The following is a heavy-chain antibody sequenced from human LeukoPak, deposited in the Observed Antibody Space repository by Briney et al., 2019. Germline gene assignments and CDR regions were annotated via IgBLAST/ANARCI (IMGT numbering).Heavy chain of an antibody. V-gene: IGHV4-4*02. J-gene: IGHJ6*02. CDR2: IYHSGST. D-gene: IGHD2-2*02. CDR1: GGSISSSNW. CDR3: ARAIVVVVPAAIPTRDYYYGMDV. Sequence: PSETLSLTCAVSGGSISSSNWWSWVRQPPGKGLEWIGEIYHSGSTNYNPSLKSRVTISVDKSKSQFSLKLSSVTAADTAVYYCARAIVVVVPAAIPTRDYYYGMDVWGQGTTVTVSS.